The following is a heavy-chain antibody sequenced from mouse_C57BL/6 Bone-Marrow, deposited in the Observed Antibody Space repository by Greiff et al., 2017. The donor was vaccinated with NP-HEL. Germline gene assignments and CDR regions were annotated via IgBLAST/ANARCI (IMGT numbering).Heavy chain of an antibody. CDR2: ISSGGSYT. J-gene: IGHJ3*01. CDR1: GFTFSSYG. Sequence: EVNVVESGGDLVKPGGSLKLSCAASGFTFSSYGMSWVRQTPDKRLEWVATISSGGSYTYYPDSVKGRFTISRDNAKNTLYLQMSSLKSEDTAMYYCAARVYGSSLAYWGQGTLVTVSA. V-gene: IGHV5-6*02. CDR3: AARVYGSSLAY. D-gene: IGHD1-1*01.